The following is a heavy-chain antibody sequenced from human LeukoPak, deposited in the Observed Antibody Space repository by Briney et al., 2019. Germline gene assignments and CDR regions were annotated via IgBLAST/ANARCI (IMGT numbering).Heavy chain of an antibody. CDR2: ISSNGGST. V-gene: IGHV3-64*01. Sequence: GGSLRLSCAASGFTFSSYAMHWVRQAPGKGLEYVSAISSNGGSTYYANSVKGRFTISRDNSKNTLYLQMGSLRAEDMAVYYCARDSVGATTEDYWGQGTLVTASS. CDR1: GFTFSSYA. J-gene: IGHJ4*02. D-gene: IGHD1-26*01. CDR3: ARDSVGATTEDY.